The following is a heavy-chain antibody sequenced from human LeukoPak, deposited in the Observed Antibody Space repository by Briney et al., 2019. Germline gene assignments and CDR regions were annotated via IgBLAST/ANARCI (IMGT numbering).Heavy chain of an antibody. CDR1: GGSISTFY. J-gene: IGHJ4*02. Sequence: SETLSLTCTVSGGSISTFYWSWIRQRPGKGLEWIGYIYYSGTTNYNPSLKSRVTISVDTSNNQFSLKLSSVTAADTAVYYCASTSGYCSGGNCYSAFDYWGQGTLVTVSS. CDR2: IYYSGTT. CDR3: ASTSGYCSGGNCYSAFDY. V-gene: IGHV4-59*01. D-gene: IGHD2-15*01.